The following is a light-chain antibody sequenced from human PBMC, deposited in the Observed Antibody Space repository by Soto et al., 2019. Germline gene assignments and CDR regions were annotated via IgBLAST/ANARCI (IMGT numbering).Light chain of an antibody. J-gene: IGLJ1*01. CDR1: SSEFGGYNY. CDR2: DVS. V-gene: IGLV2-14*01. Sequence: QSVLTQASSVSGSPGQSITISCPGTSSEFGGYNYVSWYQQHPGKAPKLMIYDVSNRPSGVSNRFSGSKSGNTASLTISGLQAEDEADYYCSSYTSSTTLYVFGTGTKVTVL. CDR3: SSYTSSTTLYV.